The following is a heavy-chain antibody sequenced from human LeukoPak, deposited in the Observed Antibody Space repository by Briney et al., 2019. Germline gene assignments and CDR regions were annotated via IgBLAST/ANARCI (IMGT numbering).Heavy chain of an antibody. CDR3: ARSPPRRIRYFDWLLFFDY. D-gene: IGHD3-9*01. Sequence: SETLSLTCAVYGGSFSGYYWSWIRQPPGKGLEWIGEINHSGSTNYNPSLKSRVTISVDTSKNQFSLKLSSVTAADTAVYYCARSPPRRIRYFDWLLFFDYWGQGTLVTVSS. CDR2: INHSGST. J-gene: IGHJ4*02. V-gene: IGHV4-34*01. CDR1: GGSFSGYY.